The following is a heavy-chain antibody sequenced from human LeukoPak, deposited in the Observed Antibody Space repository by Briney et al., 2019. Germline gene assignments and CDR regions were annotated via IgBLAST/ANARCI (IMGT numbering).Heavy chain of an antibody. J-gene: IGHJ3*02. Sequence: GVSLRLSCAASGFTFSSYSMNWVRQAPGKGLEWVSSISSSRSNIYYADSVKGRFTISRDNAKNSLYMQMNSLRAEDTAVYYCARDSVFEDAFDSGGQGTMVTVSS. D-gene: IGHD3-10*01. CDR3: ARDSVFEDAFDS. CDR2: ISSSRSNI. V-gene: IGHV3-21*01. CDR1: GFTFSSYS.